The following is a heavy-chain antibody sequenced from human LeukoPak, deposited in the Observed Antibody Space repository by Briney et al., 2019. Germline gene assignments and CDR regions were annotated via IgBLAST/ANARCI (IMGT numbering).Heavy chain of an antibody. CDR3: ATGDMTTVVTGRAFDI. Sequence: ASVKISCKASGYTFTDYYMHWVQQAPGKGLEWMGRVDPEDGETIYAEKFQGRVTITADTSTDTAYMELSSLRSDDTAVYYCATGDMTTVVTGRAFDIWGQGTMVTVSS. D-gene: IGHD4-23*01. V-gene: IGHV1-69-2*01. CDR2: VDPEDGET. CDR1: GYTFTDYY. J-gene: IGHJ3*02.